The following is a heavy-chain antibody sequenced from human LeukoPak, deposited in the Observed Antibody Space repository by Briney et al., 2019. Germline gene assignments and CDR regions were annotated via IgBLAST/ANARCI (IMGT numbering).Heavy chain of an antibody. Sequence: SVKVSCKASGGTFSSYAISWVRQAPGQGLEWMGGIIPIFGTANYAQKFQGRVTITTDESTSTAYMELSSLISEDTAVYYCATRQYRGYSYGYNYYYYMDVWGKGTTVTVSS. CDR3: ATRQYRGYSYGYNYYYYMDV. CDR1: GGTFSSYA. V-gene: IGHV1-69*05. D-gene: IGHD5-18*01. CDR2: IIPIFGTA. J-gene: IGHJ6*03.